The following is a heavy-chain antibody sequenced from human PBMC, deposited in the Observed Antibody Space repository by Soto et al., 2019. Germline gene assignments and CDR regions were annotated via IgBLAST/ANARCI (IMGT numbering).Heavy chain of an antibody. V-gene: IGHV3-48*02. CDR2: ISKSSGTK. D-gene: IGHD3-16*01. J-gene: IGHJ4*02. CDR3: ARDLHWAFDS. Sequence: GGSLRLSCAASGFTFSDYTMNWVRQTPGKGLEWISYISKSSGTKSYADSVTGRFTISRDNARNSLYLQLNSLRDEDTSIYYCARDLHWAFDSWGQGTLVTVSS. CDR1: GFTFSDYT.